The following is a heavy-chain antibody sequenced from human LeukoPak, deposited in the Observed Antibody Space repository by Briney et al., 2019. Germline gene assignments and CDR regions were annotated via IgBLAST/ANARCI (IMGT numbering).Heavy chain of an antibody. D-gene: IGHD2-15*01. CDR2: IYYSGST. Sequence: SETLSLTCTVSGGSISSYYWSWIRQPPGKGLEWIGYIYYSGSTNYNPSLKSRVTISVDTSKNQFSLKLSSVTAADTAVYYCAGSYCSGGSCYSSAYYYYGMDVWGQGTTVTVSS. J-gene: IGHJ6*02. V-gene: IGHV4-59*01. CDR1: GGSISSYY. CDR3: AGSYCSGGSCYSSAYYYYGMDV.